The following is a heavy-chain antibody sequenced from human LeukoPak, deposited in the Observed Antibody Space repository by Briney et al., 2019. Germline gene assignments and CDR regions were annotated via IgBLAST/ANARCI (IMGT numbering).Heavy chain of an antibody. J-gene: IGHJ6*02. CDR3: ALYGGTHWYYYYGMDV. CDR1: GVSISSSSYY. Sequence: SETLSLTCTVSGVSISSSSYYWGWIRQPPGKGLEWIGSIYYSGSTYYNPSLKSRVTISVDTSKNQFSLKLSSVTAADTAVYYCALYGGTHWYYYYGMDVWGQGTTVTVSS. CDR2: IYYSGST. D-gene: IGHD4/OR15-4a*01. V-gene: IGHV4-39*07.